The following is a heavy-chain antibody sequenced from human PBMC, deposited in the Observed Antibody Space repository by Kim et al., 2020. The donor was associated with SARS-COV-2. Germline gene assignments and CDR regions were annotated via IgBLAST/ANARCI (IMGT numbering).Heavy chain of an antibody. CDR2: ISSSGTTM. CDR1: GFTFSSYE. Sequence: GGSLRLSCAASGFTFSSYEMNWVRQAPGKGLEWVSYISSSGTTMYYADSVKGRFTISRDNAKNSLYLQMNSLRAEDTAIYYCSRDGLRSGEFDWWGQGTLVTVSS. J-gene: IGHJ4*02. CDR3: SRDGLRSGEFDW. V-gene: IGHV3-48*03. D-gene: IGHD3-10*01.